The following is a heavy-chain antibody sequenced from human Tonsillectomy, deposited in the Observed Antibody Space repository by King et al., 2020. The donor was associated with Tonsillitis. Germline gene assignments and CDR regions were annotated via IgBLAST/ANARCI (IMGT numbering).Heavy chain of an antibody. Sequence: ESQLVQSGAEVKKPGESLKISCKGSGYSFTSYWIGWVRQMPGKGLEWMGIIYPGDSDTRYGPSFQAKVTISADKSISTAYLQWSSLKASDTAMYYCARLPPYGSGSYYNPFDYWGQGTLVTVSS. CDR3: ARLPPYGSGSYYNPFDY. D-gene: IGHD3-10*01. J-gene: IGHJ4*02. V-gene: IGHV5-51*01. CDR1: GYSFTSYW. CDR2: IYPGDSDT.